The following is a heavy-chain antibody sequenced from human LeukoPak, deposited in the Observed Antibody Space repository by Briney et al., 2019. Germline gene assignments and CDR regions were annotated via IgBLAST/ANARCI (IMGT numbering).Heavy chain of an antibody. CDR3: ARDLGNTYYYDSSGLDY. Sequence: ASVKVSCTASGYTFTSYYMHWVRQAPGQGLEWMGIINPSGGSTSYAQKFQGRVTMTRDTSTSTVYMELSSLRSEDTAVYYCARDLGNTYYYDSSGLDYWGQGTLVTVSS. CDR2: INPSGGST. J-gene: IGHJ4*02. CDR1: GYTFTSYY. V-gene: IGHV1-46*01. D-gene: IGHD3-22*01.